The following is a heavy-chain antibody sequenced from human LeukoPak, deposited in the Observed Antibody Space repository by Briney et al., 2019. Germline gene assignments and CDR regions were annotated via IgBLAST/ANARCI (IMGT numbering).Heavy chain of an antibody. CDR2: ISYDGSNK. Sequence: QTGGSLRLSCAASGFTFSSYAMHWVRQAPGKGLEWVAVISYDGSNKYYADSVKGRFTISRDNSKNTLYLQMNSLRAEDTAVYYCARVFGPPESYYYGSGTTLFDPWGQGTLVTVSS. V-gene: IGHV3-30-3*01. CDR3: ARVFGPPESYYYGSGTTLFDP. D-gene: IGHD3-10*01. J-gene: IGHJ5*02. CDR1: GFTFSSYA.